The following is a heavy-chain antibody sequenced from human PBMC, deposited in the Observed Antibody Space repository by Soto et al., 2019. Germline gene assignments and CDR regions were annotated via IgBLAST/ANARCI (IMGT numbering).Heavy chain of an antibody. V-gene: IGHV5-51*01. Sequence: GESLKISCKGSGYTFTSYWIGWVRQMPGKGLEWMGIISPADSDTRYSPSFQGQVTISADKSINTAYLQWSSLKASDTAMYYCARHSHYYDHSGNNNWFDPWGQGTLVTVSS. CDR3: ARHSHYYDHSGNNNWFDP. D-gene: IGHD3-22*01. CDR2: ISPADSDT. CDR1: GYTFTSYW. J-gene: IGHJ5*02.